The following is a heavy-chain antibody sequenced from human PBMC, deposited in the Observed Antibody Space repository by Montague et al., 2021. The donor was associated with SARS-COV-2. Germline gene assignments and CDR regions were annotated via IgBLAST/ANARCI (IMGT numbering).Heavy chain of an antibody. J-gene: IGHJ6*03. CDR3: ARLGDGVVASPILGAGPYYSYYYMDV. V-gene: IGHV4-34*01. D-gene: IGHD2-15*01. CDR1: GGSFSTYS. CDR2: IHHGGST. Sequence: SETLSLTCAVHGGSFSTYSWNWIRQPPGKGLEWIGEIHHGGSTNYNPSLKSRVTISADASKNQFSLKLTSVAAADTAVYYCARLGDGVVASPILGAGPYYSYYYMDVWGKGITVTVSS.